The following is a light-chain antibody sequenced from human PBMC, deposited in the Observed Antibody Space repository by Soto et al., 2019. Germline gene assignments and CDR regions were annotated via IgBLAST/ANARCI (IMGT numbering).Light chain of an antibody. V-gene: IGKV3-15*01. CDR1: QSVSSN. J-gene: IGKJ1*01. CDR2: DAS. Sequence: IVLTQSPATLSVSPGDRATLSCRASQSVSSNFAWYQQKPGQAPRLLIYDASTRATGIPARFSGSGSGTEFTLTISSLQSEDFAVYYCQQYKKWPRTFGHGTKVDI. CDR3: QQYKKWPRT.